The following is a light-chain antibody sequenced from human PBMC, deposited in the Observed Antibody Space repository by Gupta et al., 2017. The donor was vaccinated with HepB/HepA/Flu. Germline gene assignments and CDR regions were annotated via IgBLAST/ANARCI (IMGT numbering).Light chain of an antibody. J-gene: IGKJ1*01. CDR3: QQCSNRWT. CDR1: QSINSY. Sequence: EIVLTQSPATLSLSPGERATLSCRASQSINSYLAWYQQKSGQAPRLIISDASNRATGITARFSGSGYGTDFTLTSSRRVNEDFAVYYGQQCSNRWTFGQGTKVEIK. V-gene: IGKV3-11*01. CDR2: DAS.